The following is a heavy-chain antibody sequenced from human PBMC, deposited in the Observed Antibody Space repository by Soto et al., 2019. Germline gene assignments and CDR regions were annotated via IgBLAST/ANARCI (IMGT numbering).Heavy chain of an antibody. D-gene: IGHD3-3*01. Sequence: GGSLRFSCAASGFPFSSYAMSWVRQAPGKGLEWVSAIGGSGGDTFYADSVKGRFTVSRDNAENTLSLQLNSLRVEDTAIYYCARRTWRGRADYWGQGILVTVSS. V-gene: IGHV3-23*01. J-gene: IGHJ4*02. CDR1: GFPFSSYA. CDR2: IGGSGGDT. CDR3: ARRTWRGRADY.